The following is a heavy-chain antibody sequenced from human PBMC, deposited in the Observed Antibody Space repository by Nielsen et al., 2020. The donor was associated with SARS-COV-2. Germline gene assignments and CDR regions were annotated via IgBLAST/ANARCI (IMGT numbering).Heavy chain of an antibody. V-gene: IGHV4-38-2*02. D-gene: IGHD3-22*01. CDR2: FYHSGST. CDR1: AYSISSGYY. J-gene: IGHJ4*02. Sequence: GSLRLSCSVSAYSISSGYYWGWIRQPPGKGLEWLGSFYHSGSTYYNPSLKSRVTISVDTSKNQFSLKLSSGTAADTAMYYCARGRRFEDYYDSSGYQPFDYWGQGTLVTVSS. CDR3: ARGRRFEDYYDSSGYQPFDY.